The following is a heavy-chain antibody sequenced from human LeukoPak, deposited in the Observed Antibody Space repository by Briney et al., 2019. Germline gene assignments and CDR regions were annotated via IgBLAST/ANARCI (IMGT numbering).Heavy chain of an antibody. V-gene: IGHV3-48*03. Sequence: PGGSLRLSCAACGFTFRNYEMNWVRQAPGKGLEWLSYLNPGSSVIYYAASVRGRFTISRDNAKNSLYLQMNSLRAEDTAVYYCARQRLRGYPYYSYFPMDVWGKGTTVTVSS. J-gene: IGHJ6*03. D-gene: IGHD1-1*01. CDR2: LNPGSSVI. CDR1: GFTFRNYE. CDR3: ARQRLRGYPYYSYFPMDV.